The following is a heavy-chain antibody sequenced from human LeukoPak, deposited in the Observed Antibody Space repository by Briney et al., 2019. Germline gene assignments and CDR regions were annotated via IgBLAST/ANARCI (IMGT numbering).Heavy chain of an antibody. J-gene: IGHJ4*02. V-gene: IGHV1-2*06. CDR3: AKDAHLVNPPH. CDR1: GYTFTGYY. Sequence: GASVKVSCKASGYTFTGYYMHWVRQAPGQGLEWMGRINPDSGGTNYAQKFQGRVTMTRDTSISTAYMELSRLRSDDTAVYYCAKDAHLVNPPHWGQGTLVTVSS. CDR2: INPDSGGT. D-gene: IGHD4-23*01.